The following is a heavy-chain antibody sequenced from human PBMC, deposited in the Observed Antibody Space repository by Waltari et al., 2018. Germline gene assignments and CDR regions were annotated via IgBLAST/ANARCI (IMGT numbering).Heavy chain of an antibody. CDR1: GYTFTGYY. CDR3: ARSRYRTVAGQFDY. Sequence: QVQLVQSGAEVKKPGASVKVSCKASGYTFTGYYTQRVRQAPGQGLEWMGWINPNSGGTNYAQKFQGRVTMTRDTSISTAYMELSRLRSDDTAVYYCARSRYRTVAGQFDYWGQGTLVTVSS. D-gene: IGHD6-19*01. CDR2: INPNSGGT. J-gene: IGHJ4*02. V-gene: IGHV1-2*02.